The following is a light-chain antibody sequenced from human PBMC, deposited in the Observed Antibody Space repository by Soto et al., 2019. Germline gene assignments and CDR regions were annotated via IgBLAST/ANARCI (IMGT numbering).Light chain of an antibody. CDR1: SSNIGAGYD. CDR3: QSYDSSLLYV. Sequence: SVLTHPPSVSGAPGQRVTISCTGSSSNIGAGYDVHWYQQLPGTAPKLLIYGNSNRPSGVPDRFSGSKSGTSASLAITGLQAEDEADYYCQSYDSSLLYVFGTGTKVTV. V-gene: IGLV1-40*01. CDR2: GNS. J-gene: IGLJ1*01.